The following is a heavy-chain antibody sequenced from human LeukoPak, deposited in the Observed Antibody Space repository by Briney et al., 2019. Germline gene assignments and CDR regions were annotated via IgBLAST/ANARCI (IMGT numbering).Heavy chain of an antibody. V-gene: IGHV3-23*01. Sequence: PGGSLRLSCAASGFTCSSYGMSWVRQAPGEGLEWVSASSGSGGSTYYADSVKGRFTISRDNSKNTLYLQMNSLRAEDTAVYYCAEDREGLRYFDWLLYYWGQGTLVTVSS. CDR2: SSGSGGST. D-gene: IGHD3-9*01. CDR3: AEDREGLRYFDWLLYY. CDR1: GFTCSSYG. J-gene: IGHJ4*02.